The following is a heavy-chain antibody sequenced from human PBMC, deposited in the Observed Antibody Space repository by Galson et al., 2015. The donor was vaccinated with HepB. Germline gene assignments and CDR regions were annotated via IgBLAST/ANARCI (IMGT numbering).Heavy chain of an antibody. CDR3: AKGKYYDFWSGYSFDY. CDR2: ISYDGSNK. Sequence: SLRLSCAASGFTFSSYGMHWVRQAPGKGLEWVAVISYDGSNKYYADSVKGRFTISRDNSKNTLYLQMNSLRAEDTAVYYCAKGKYYDFWSGYSFDYWGQGTLVTVYS. V-gene: IGHV3-30*18. D-gene: IGHD3-3*01. CDR1: GFTFSSYG. J-gene: IGHJ4*02.